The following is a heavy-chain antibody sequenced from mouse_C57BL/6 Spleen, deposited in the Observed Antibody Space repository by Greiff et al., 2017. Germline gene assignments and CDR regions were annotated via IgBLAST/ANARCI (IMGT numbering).Heavy chain of an antibody. CDR2: ISSGVDYI. CDR3: TRDQSSWFAY. V-gene: IGHV5-9-1*02. Sequence: EVMLVESGEGLVKPGGSLKLSCAASGFTFSTYALSWVRQTPEKRLEWVAYISSGVDYIYYADTVKGRFTISRDNARNTLYRQMSSLKSEDTAMYYCTRDQSSWFAYWGQGTLVTVSA. CDR1: GFTFSTYA. J-gene: IGHJ3*01.